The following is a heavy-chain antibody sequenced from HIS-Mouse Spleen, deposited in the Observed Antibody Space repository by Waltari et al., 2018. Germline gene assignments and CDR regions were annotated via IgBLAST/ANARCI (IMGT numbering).Heavy chain of an antibody. Sequence: QVQLQESGPGLVKPSETLSLTCTVSGGSISSYYWSWIRQPPGKGLEWIGYIYYSGSTNYHPSLKSRVTISVDTSKNQFSLKLSSVTAADTAVYYCARGGGIAARLDYWGQGTLVTVSS. D-gene: IGHD6-6*01. V-gene: IGHV4-59*01. CDR3: ARGGGIAARLDY. CDR1: GGSISSYY. CDR2: IYYSGST. J-gene: IGHJ4*02.